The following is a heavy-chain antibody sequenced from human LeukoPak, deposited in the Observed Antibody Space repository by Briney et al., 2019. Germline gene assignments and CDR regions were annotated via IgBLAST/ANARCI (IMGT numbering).Heavy chain of an antibody. CDR2: INPNSGGT. J-gene: IGHJ1*01. CDR3: ARSGSSGARAHFQH. Sequence: GASVKVSCKAPGYTFTGYYMHWVRQAPGQGLEWMGWINPNSGGTNYAQKFQGRVTMTRDTSISTAYMELSRLRSDDTAVYYCARSGSSGARAHFQHWGQGTLVTVSS. CDR1: GYTFTGYY. V-gene: IGHV1-2*02. D-gene: IGHD6-19*01.